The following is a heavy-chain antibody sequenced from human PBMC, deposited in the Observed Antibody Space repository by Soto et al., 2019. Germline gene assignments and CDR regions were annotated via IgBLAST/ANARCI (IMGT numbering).Heavy chain of an antibody. Sequence: QVQLVESGGGVVQPGESLRLSCAASEFTFSSYAMHWVRRAPGKGLEWWAVVTNGGNTKYYEASVKGRFTTSRDNAKNTLNLQRNSLTAEDTAVYYCAKDQSTDRRSDHAVDVWGQGTRVTVSS. D-gene: IGHD2-8*02. V-gene: IGHV3-30*18. CDR2: VTNGGNTK. CDR1: EFTFSSYA. J-gene: IGHJ6*02. CDR3: AKDQSTDRRSDHAVDV.